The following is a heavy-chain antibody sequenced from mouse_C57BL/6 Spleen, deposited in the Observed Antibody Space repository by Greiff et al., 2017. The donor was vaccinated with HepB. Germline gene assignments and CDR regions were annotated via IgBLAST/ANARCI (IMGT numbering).Heavy chain of an antibody. CDR3: ERRGSNYAMDY. J-gene: IGHJ4*01. Sequence: QVQLQQPGAVLVMPGASVKMSCKASGYTFTSYWMHWVKQRPGQGLEWIGEIDPSDSYTNYNQKFKGKSTLTVDKSSSTAYMQLSSLTSEDSAVYDCERRGSNYAMDYWGQGTSVTVSS. CDR1: GYTFTSYW. D-gene: IGHD5-1*01. V-gene: IGHV1-69*01. CDR2: IDPSDSYT.